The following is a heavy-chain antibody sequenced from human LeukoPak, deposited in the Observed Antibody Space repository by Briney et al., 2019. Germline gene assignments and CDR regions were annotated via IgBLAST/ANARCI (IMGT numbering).Heavy chain of an antibody. J-gene: IGHJ3*02. CDR3: AKDTYDFWSGTKIDAFDI. CDR1: GFTFSSYA. CDR2: ISGSGGST. Sequence: GGSLRLSCAASGFTFSSYAMSWVRQAPGKGLEWVSAISGSGGSTYYADSVKGRFTISRDNSKNTLYQQMNSLRAEDTAVYYCAKDTYDFWSGTKIDAFDIWGQGTMVTVSS. V-gene: IGHV3-23*01. D-gene: IGHD3-3*01.